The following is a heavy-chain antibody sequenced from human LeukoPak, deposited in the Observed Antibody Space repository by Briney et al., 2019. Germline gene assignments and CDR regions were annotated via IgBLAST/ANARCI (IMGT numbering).Heavy chain of an antibody. J-gene: IGHJ4*02. CDR1: GFTFSSYG. V-gene: IGHV3-30*18. CDR2: ISYDRSNK. Sequence: GGSLRLSCAASGFTFSSYGMSWVRQAPGKGLEWVAVISYDRSNKYYADSVKGRFTISRDNSENTLFLQLDSLRTEDTAVYYCAKIRVVFNWNYAYYFDSWGQGTLVTVSS. CDR3: AKIRVVFNWNYAYYFDS. D-gene: IGHD1-7*01.